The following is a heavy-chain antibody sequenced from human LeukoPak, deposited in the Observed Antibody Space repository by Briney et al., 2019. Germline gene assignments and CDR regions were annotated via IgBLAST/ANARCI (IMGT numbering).Heavy chain of an antibody. CDR1: GGSISSYY. J-gene: IGHJ3*02. CDR3: ARDSSSIGAFDI. CDR2: IYYSGST. D-gene: IGHD6-6*01. V-gene: IGHV4-59*12. Sequence: SETLSLTCTVSGGSISSYYWSWIRQPPGKGLEYIGYIYYSGSTNYSPSLKSRVIISLDTSKNQFSLKLSSMTAADTAVYYCARDSSSIGAFDIRGQGTMVTVSS.